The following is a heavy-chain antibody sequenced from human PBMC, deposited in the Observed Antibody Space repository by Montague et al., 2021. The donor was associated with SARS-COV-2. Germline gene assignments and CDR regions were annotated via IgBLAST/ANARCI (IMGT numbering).Heavy chain of an antibody. Sequence: SETLSLTCTVSGGSISGYYWSWFRQSAGKGLEWIGRIYNSGSTSYNPSLKSRVTMSVDTSKIQFSLKLSSVTAADTAVYYCVRDQGRSNWNYPDYRGQGTLVTVSS. J-gene: IGHJ4*02. CDR2: IYNSGST. D-gene: IGHD1-20*01. CDR3: VRDQGRSNWNYPDY. CDR1: GGSISGYY. V-gene: IGHV4-4*07.